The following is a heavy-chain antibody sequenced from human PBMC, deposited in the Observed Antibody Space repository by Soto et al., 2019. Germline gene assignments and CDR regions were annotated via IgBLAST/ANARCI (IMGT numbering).Heavy chain of an antibody. CDR3: ARDRGYSLVPTY. V-gene: IGHV4-31*03. CDR1: GGSISSGGYY. J-gene: IGHJ4*02. CDR2: IYYSGST. D-gene: IGHD5-18*01. Sequence: QVQLQESGPGLVKPSQTLSLTCTVSGGSISSGGYYWSWIRQHPGKGLEWIGYIYYSGSTYYNPSLKSRVTISVDTSKNQFSLKLSSVTAADTAVYFCARDRGYSLVPTYWGQGTLVTVSS.